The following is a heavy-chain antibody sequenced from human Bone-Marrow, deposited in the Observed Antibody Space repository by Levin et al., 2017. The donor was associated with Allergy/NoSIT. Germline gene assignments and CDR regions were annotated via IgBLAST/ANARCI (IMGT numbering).Heavy chain of an antibody. CDR3: ASMRPYGTTWAGFFDD. CDR2: ITSGGDR. J-gene: IGHJ4*02. D-gene: IGHD1-14*01. CDR1: GFSFSATV. Sequence: PSETLSLTCAASGFSFSATVMSWVRQAPGKGLEWVSVITSGGDRYLADSVKGRFSISRDNSKNTLYLQMNSLRVEDTAVYYCASMRPYGTTWAGFFDDWGQGSLVTVSS. V-gene: IGHV3-23*01.